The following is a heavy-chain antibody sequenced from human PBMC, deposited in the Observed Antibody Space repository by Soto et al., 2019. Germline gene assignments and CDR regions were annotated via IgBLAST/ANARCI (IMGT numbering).Heavy chain of an antibody. V-gene: IGHV3-48*02. CDR2: ITSDTNTI. D-gene: IGHD6-19*01. CDR3: ARSVEGHFDY. Sequence: EVQLVESGGGLVQLGGSLRLTCVASGFPFSIYSMNWVRQAPGKGLEWSSYITSDTNTIKYADSVKGRFTISRDNAKNLVYLQMNSLRDEGTAVYFCARSVEGHFDYWGQGTVVTVSS. CDR1: GFPFSIYS. J-gene: IGHJ4*02.